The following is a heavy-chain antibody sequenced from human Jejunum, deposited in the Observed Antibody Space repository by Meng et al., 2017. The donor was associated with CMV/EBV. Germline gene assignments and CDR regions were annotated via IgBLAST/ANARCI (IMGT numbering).Heavy chain of an antibody. CDR3: ARSGINDYGFFDY. CDR2: ISGYNGNT. Sequence: KVSGNNFRSDGINWVRQAPGQGLEWMGWISGYNGNTNYAQRLQGRVTMTTDTSTSTAYMELRSLRSDDMAVYYCARSGINDYGFFDYWGQGTLVTVSS. D-gene: IGHD5-12*01. CDR1: GNNFRSDG. J-gene: IGHJ4*02. V-gene: IGHV1-18*03.